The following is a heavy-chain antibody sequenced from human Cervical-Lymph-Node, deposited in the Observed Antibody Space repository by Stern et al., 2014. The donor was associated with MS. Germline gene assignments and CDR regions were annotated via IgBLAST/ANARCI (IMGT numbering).Heavy chain of an antibody. CDR1: GGSVSSSRHY. V-gene: IGHV4-61*01. J-gene: IGHJ4*02. CDR2: IHYSGRT. CDR3: ARDFGSLDH. Sequence: QLQLQESGPGLVRPSEPLSLICTVSGGSVSSSRHYWSWIRQPPGRRLEWLGLIHYSGRTKYNPSLKSRLTISLDTSKNHFSLELKTVTAADTAVYYCARDFGSLDHWGRGTLVTVSS. D-gene: IGHD3-16*01.